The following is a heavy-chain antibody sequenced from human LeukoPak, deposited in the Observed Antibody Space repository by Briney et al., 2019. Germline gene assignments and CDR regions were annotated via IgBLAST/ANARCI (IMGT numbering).Heavy chain of an antibody. V-gene: IGHV4-61*02. CDR1: GGSISSGSYY. Sequence: SSQTLSLTCTVSGGSISSGSYYWSWIRQPAGKGLEWIWRIYTSGSTNYNPSLKSRVTISVDTSKNQYSLKLGSVTAADTAVYYCARDLGYCSSTSCLNWFDPWGQGTLVTVSS. D-gene: IGHD2-2*01. J-gene: IGHJ5*02. CDR3: ARDLGYCSSTSCLNWFDP. CDR2: IYTSGST.